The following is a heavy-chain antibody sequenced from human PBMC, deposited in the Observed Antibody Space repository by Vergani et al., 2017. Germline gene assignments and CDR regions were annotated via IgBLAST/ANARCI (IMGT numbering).Heavy chain of an antibody. V-gene: IGHV3-66*02. D-gene: IGHD6-13*01. Sequence: EVQLVESGGGLVQPGGSLRLSCAASGFTVSSNYMSWVRQAPGKRLEWVSVIYSGGSTYYADSVKGRFTISRDNSKNTLYLQMNSLRAEDTAVYYCARESIAAGDAFDIWGQGTMVTVSS. J-gene: IGHJ3*02. CDR2: IYSGGST. CDR3: ARESIAAGDAFDI. CDR1: GFTVSSNY.